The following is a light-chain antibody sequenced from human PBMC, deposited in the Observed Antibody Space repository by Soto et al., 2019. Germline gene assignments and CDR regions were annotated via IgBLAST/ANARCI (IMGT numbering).Light chain of an antibody. CDR3: QQRSNWPPSLT. Sequence: EIVLTQSPATLSLSPGERATLSCRASQSVSSYLAWYQQKPGQAPRHLIYAASNRATGIPARFSGGGSGTDFTLTISSLEPEDFAVYYCQQRSNWPPSLTFGGGTKVEIK. CDR1: QSVSSY. V-gene: IGKV3-11*01. J-gene: IGKJ4*01. CDR2: AAS.